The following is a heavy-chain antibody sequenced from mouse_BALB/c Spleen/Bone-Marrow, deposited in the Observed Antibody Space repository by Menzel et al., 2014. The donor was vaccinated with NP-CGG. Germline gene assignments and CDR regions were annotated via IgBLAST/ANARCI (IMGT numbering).Heavy chain of an antibody. Sequence: EVHLVESGGGLVQPGGSLKLSCAASGFTFSSYTMSWVRQTPEKRLVWVAYISNGGGSIYYPDTVKGRFTISRDNDKNTLYLQMSSLKSEDTAMYYSASHYYDSSPFAYWGQGTLVTVSA. CDR3: ASHYYDSSPFAY. CDR1: GFTFSSYT. D-gene: IGHD1-1*01. V-gene: IGHV5-12-2*01. J-gene: IGHJ3*01. CDR2: ISNGGGSI.